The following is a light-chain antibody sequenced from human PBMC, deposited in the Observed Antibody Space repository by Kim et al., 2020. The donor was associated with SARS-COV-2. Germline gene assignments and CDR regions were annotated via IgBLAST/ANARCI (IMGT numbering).Light chain of an antibody. V-gene: IGKV1-5*03. CDR2: KTS. Sequence: DIQLTQSPSALSASIGDRVTISCRANKSISSWLAWYQQKPGKAPKLLIYKTSYLESGVPSGFIGSGSGTEFTLTIASLQPDDFATYYCQQYDKDPYSFGQGTKVDIK. CDR1: KSISSW. CDR3: QQYDKDPYS. J-gene: IGKJ2*03.